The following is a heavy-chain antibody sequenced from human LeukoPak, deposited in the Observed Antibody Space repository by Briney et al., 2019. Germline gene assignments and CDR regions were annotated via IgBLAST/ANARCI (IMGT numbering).Heavy chain of an antibody. D-gene: IGHD5-12*01. CDR2: IKPDGSEK. V-gene: IGHV3-7*01. CDR1: GFNFINHY. J-gene: IGHJ4*02. Sequence: PGGSLRLSCSASGFNFINHYMSWVRQAPGKGLECVAKIKPDGSEKYYVDSVKGGLTISRDNSKNSLFLHLNSLRAEDTAVYYCVREIWWRFDYWGQGSLVTVSS. CDR3: VREIWWRFDY.